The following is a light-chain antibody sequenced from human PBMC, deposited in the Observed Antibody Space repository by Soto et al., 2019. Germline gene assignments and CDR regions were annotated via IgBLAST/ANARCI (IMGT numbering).Light chain of an antibody. J-gene: IGKJ1*01. V-gene: IGKV3-11*01. CDR1: QSVSSY. CDR2: DAS. CDR3: QQRSNWPPT. Sequence: EIVLTQSPATLSLSPGERATLSCRASQSVSSYLAWYQQKPGQAPRLLIYDASNRATGIPARFSGSGSGTDFTLTICGLGPEDFAVYYCQQRSNWPPTFGQGTKVEIK.